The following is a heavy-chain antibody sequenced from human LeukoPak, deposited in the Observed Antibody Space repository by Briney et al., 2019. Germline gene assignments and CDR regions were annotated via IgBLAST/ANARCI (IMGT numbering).Heavy chain of an antibody. CDR2: IIPIFGTA. V-gene: IGHV1-69*01. J-gene: IGHJ4*02. CDR3: ARDGKYRSGGSCYYYFDY. CDR1: GGTFSSYA. D-gene: IGHD2-15*01. Sequence: SVKVSFKASGGTFSSYAISWVRQAPGQGLEWMGGIIPIFGTANYAQKFQGRVTITADESTSTAYMELSSLRSEDTAVYYCARDGKYRSGGSCYYYFDYWGQGTLVTVSS.